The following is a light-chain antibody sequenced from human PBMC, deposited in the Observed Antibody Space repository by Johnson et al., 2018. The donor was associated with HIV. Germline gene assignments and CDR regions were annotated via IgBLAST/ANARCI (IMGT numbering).Light chain of an antibody. CDR3: GTWDGSLSAV. J-gene: IGLJ1*01. CDR1: SSNIGNNY. Sequence: LTQPPSVSAAPGQKVTISCSGSSSNIGNNYVSWYQQLPGTAPKLLIYDNNKRPSGIPDRFSGSKSGTSATLGITGLQTGDEADYYCGTWDGSLSAVFGTGTKVTVL. CDR2: DNN. V-gene: IGLV1-51*01.